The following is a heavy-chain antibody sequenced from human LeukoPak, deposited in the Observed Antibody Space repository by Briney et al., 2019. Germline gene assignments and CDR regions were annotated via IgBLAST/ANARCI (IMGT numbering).Heavy chain of an antibody. V-gene: IGHV4-59*11. CDR1: GGSISSHY. Sequence: SETLSLTCTVSGGSISSHYWTWIRQSPGKGLEWIGYIHYSESTSYNPSLKNRVTISVDTSKNQFSLKLSSVTAADTAVYYCARDLGGYYNFDYWGQGTLVTVSS. CDR2: IHYSEST. J-gene: IGHJ4*02. D-gene: IGHD3-3*01. CDR3: ARDLGGYYNFDY.